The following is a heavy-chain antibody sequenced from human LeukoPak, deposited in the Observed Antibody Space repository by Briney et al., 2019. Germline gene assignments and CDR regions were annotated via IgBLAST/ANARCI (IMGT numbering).Heavy chain of an antibody. V-gene: IGHV3-23*01. CDR2: ISGSGGST. CDR3: AKGGNITMIVVVPLCY. CDR1: GFTFSSYA. D-gene: IGHD3-22*01. Sequence: PGGSLRLSCAASGFTFSSYAMSWVRQAPGKGLEWVSAISGSGGSTYYADSVKGRFTISRDNSKNTLYLQMNSLRAEDTAVYYCAKGGNITMIVVVPLCYWGQGTLVTVSS. J-gene: IGHJ4*02.